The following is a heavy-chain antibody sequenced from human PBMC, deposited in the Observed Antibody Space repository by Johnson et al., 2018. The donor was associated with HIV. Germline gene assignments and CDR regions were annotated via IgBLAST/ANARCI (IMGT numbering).Heavy chain of an antibody. D-gene: IGHD2-21*01. CDR2: ISYAGNNK. J-gene: IGHJ3*02. CDR1: GFTFSSYP. Sequence: QMQLVESGGGVVQPGRSLRLSCVVSGFTFSSYPMHWVRQAPGKGLEWVAIISYAGNNKYYADSVKGRFTISRDNSKNTLYLQMNSLRAEDTAVYYCAKDRVVIAAHDAFDIWGQGTMVTVSS. V-gene: IGHV3-30*04. CDR3: AKDRVVIAAHDAFDI.